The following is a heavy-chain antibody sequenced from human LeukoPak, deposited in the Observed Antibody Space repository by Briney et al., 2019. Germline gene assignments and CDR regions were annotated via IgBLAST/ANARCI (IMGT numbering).Heavy chain of an antibody. CDR2: IYYSGST. CDR1: GGSISSYY. Sequence: PSETLSLTCTVSGGSISSYYWSWIRQPPGKGLEWIGYIYYSGSTNYNPSLKSRVTISVDTSKNQFSLKLSSVTAADTAVYYCARVEMATDYYFDYWGQGILVTVSS. CDR3: ARVEMATDYYFDY. J-gene: IGHJ4*02. D-gene: IGHD5-24*01. V-gene: IGHV4-59*01.